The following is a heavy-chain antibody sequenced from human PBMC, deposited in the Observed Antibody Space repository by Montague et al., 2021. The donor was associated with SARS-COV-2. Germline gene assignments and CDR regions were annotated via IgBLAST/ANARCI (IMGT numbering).Heavy chain of an antibody. D-gene: IGHD3-9*01. CDR1: GASISSSSYY. CDR3: ARPVSYYDILSSSTNWFDP. J-gene: IGHJ5*02. CDR2: IYYSGST. V-gene: IGHV4-39*01. Sequence: SETLSLTCTISGASISSSSYYWGWIRQPPGKGLEWIGSIYYSGSTYYNPSLKSRVTISVDTSKNQFSLKLSSVTAADTVVYYCARPVSYYDILSSSTNWFDPWGQGTLVTVSS.